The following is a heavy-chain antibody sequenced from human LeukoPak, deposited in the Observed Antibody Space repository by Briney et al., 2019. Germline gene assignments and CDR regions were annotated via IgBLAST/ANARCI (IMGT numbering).Heavy chain of an antibody. CDR3: ATRSGDFWSGYVN. CDR1: GYSLTELS. Sequence: ASVKISCKVSGYSLTELSMQWVRQAPGKGPERMGGFDPEENKMIYAQKFQGRVTMTEDTSTDTAYMELSSLRSEDTAIYYCATRSGDFWSGYVNWGQGTLVTVSS. J-gene: IGHJ4*02. V-gene: IGHV1-24*01. D-gene: IGHD3-3*01. CDR2: FDPEENKM.